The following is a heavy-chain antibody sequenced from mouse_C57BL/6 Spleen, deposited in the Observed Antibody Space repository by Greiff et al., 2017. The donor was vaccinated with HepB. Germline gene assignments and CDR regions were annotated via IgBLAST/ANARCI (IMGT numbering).Heavy chain of an antibody. CDR2: ISYDGSN. J-gene: IGHJ2*01. V-gene: IGHV3-6*01. Sequence: EVKLVESGPGLVKPSQSLSLTCSVTGYSITSGYYWNWIRQFPGNKLEWMGYISYDGSNNYNPSLKNRISITRDTSKNQFFLKLNSVTTEDTATYYCARHYYGSSLFDYWGQGTTLTVSS. CDR3: ARHYYGSSLFDY. CDR1: GYSITSGYY. D-gene: IGHD1-1*01.